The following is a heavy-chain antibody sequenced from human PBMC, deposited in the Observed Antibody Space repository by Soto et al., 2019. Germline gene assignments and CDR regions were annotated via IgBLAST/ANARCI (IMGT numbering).Heavy chain of an antibody. V-gene: IGHV4-59*01. Sequence: PSETLSLTCTVSGDSIKSYYWNWIRQPPGKGLEWIGYVYHSGTTNYNPSLNSRVTISADTSKDQFSLRLTSVTSADTAVYYCASQSEGFDAWGQGVLVTVSS. CDR3: ASQSEGFDA. J-gene: IGHJ5*02. CDR2: VYHSGTT. CDR1: GDSIKSYY.